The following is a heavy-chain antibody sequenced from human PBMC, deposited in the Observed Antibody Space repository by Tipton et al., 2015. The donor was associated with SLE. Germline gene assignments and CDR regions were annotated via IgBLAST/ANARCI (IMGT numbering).Heavy chain of an antibody. CDR1: GFTFNNYS. CDR3: VRGSVGDSKDY. V-gene: IGHV3-48*01. J-gene: IGHJ4*02. CDR2: ISSSSTI. D-gene: IGHD2-21*02. Sequence: SLRLSCAASGFTFNNYSMNWVRQAPGKGLEWVSYISSSSTIYYADSVKGRFTISRDNANNSLYLQMKSLRAEDTAFYYCVRGSVGDSKDYWGQGTLVTVSS.